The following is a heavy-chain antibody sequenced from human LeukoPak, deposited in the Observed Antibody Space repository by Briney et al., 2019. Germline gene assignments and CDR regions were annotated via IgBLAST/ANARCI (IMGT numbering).Heavy chain of an antibody. CDR1: GDSVSSNSGA. V-gene: IGHV6-1*01. J-gene: IGHJ4*02. CDR3: ARGGGSYYQ. D-gene: IGHD1-26*01. Sequence: SQTLSLTCAISGDSVSSNSGAWNWIRQSPSRGLEWLGRTYFKSKWYYDYAGSVKSRITINPDTTKNQFSLQLNSVTPEDTAVYYCARGGGSYYQWGQGTLVTVSS. CDR2: TYFKSKWYY.